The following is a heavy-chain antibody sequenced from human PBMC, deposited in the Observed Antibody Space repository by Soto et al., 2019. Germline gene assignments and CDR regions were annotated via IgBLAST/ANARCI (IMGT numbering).Heavy chain of an antibody. CDR3: TKGTFLRGEEIY. D-gene: IGHD2-2*01. Sequence: EVQLLESGGGLVQPGGSLILSCAASGYTFSNHAMSWFRQAPGKGLEWVSAMGPSGTTTYYADSVEGRFTISRDTSRNTLCLQMNSLRDEDTALYYCTKGTFLRGEEIYWGQGALVTVSS. V-gene: IGHV3-23*01. CDR2: MGPSGTTT. J-gene: IGHJ4*02. CDR1: GYTFSNHA.